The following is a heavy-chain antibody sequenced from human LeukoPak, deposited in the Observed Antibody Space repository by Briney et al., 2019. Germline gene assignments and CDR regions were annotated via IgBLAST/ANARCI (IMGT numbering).Heavy chain of an antibody. J-gene: IGHJ4*02. Sequence: GGSLRLSCATSGFTFSTYWMSWVRQAPGKGLEWVASIKQDGSEKYCVDSVKGRFTISRDNAKASLYLQMNSLRAEDTAVYYCARETRVIGTTMVKATVDYWGQGTLVTVSS. V-gene: IGHV3-7*01. CDR1: GFTFSTYW. CDR2: IKQDGSEK. D-gene: IGHD5-18*01. CDR3: ARETRVIGTTMVKATVDY.